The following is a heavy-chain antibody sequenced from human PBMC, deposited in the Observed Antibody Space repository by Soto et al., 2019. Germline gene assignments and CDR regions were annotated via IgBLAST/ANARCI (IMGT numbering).Heavy chain of an antibody. J-gene: IGHJ3*02. CDR2: INHSGST. V-gene: IGHV4-34*01. CDR3: ARVSEDIVVVVAATADAFDI. CDR1: CGSFSGYY. Sequence: SETLSLTCAVYCGSFSGYYWSWIRQPPGKGLEWIGEINHSGSTNYNPSLKSRVTTSVDTSKNQFSLKLSSVTAADTAVYYCARVSEDIVVVVAATADAFDIWGQGTMVTVSS. D-gene: IGHD2-15*01.